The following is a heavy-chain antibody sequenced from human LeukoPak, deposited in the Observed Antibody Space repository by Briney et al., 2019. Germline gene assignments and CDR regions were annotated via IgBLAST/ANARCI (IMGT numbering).Heavy chain of an antibody. CDR2: IIPIFGTA. D-gene: IGHD2-2*01. CDR3: ARQSTSPNWFDP. Sequence: SVKVSCKACGGTFSSYAISWVRQAPGQGLEWMGGIIPIFGTANYAQKFQGRVTITADKSTSTAYMELSSLRSEDTAVYYCARQSTSPNWFDPWGQGTLVTVSS. V-gene: IGHV1-69*06. J-gene: IGHJ5*02. CDR1: GGTFSSYA.